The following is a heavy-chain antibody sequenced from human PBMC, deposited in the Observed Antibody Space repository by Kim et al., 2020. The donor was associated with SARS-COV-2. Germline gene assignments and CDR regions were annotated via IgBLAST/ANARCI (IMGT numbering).Heavy chain of an antibody. CDR3: AIEFSASTFDY. D-gene: IGHD2-2*01. J-gene: IGHJ4*02. V-gene: IGHV1-3*01. CDR2: NT. Sequence: NTKYSHNFQGRVTITRETSANTAYMELSSLRSEDTAVYYCAIEFSASTFDYWGLGTLVTVSS.